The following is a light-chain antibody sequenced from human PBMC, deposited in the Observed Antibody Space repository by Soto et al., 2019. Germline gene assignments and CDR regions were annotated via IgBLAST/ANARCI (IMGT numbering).Light chain of an antibody. CDR3: SSYTSSSTL. J-gene: IGLJ1*01. CDR2: AVT. Sequence: SGLTQPASVSGSPGQSITIAGTGTSSDVGGYNYVSWYQQHPGKAPKLMIYAVTDRPSGVSSRFSGSKSGNTASLTISGLQAEDEADYYCSSYTSSSTLFGTGTKVTVL. CDR1: SSDVGGYNY. V-gene: IGLV2-14*01.